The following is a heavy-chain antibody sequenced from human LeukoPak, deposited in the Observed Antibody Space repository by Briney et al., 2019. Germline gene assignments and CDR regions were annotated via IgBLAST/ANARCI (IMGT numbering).Heavy chain of an antibody. Sequence: HAGGSLRLSCAASGFTFSSYAMHWVRQAPGKGLEWVAVISYDGSNKYYADSVKGRFTISRDNSKNTLYLQMNSLRAEDTAVYYCARAETGITIFGVAYPSSDAFDIWGQGTMVTVSS. V-gene: IGHV3-30-3*01. D-gene: IGHD3-3*01. J-gene: IGHJ3*02. CDR3: ARAETGITIFGVAYPSSDAFDI. CDR2: ISYDGSNK. CDR1: GFTFSSYA.